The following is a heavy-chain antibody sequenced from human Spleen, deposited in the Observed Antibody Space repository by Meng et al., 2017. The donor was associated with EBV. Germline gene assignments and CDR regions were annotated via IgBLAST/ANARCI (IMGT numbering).Heavy chain of an antibody. CDR2: ITAYNGDT. V-gene: IGHV1-18*01. CDR1: GYTFASSD. Sequence: VQLMHPGAELTEPRASAKVSCKASGYTFASSDISWVRQAPGQRLGWMGWITAYNGDTNYAQELQGRVTMTTDTTTNTAYMELRSLRSDDTAVYYGARRGEWLRYSFDYWGQGSLVTVSS. J-gene: IGHJ4*02. D-gene: IGHD5-12*01. CDR3: ARRGEWLRYSFDY.